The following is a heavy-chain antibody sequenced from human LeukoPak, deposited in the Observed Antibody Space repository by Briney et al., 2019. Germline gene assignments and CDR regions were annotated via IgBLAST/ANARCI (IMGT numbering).Heavy chain of an antibody. CDR1: GFTVSNMY. CDR3: ARERPSSRVLDY. D-gene: IGHD3-10*01. CDR2: IYGDGRT. Sequence: GGSLRLSCAASGFTVSNMYMTWVRQAPGKGLEWVSLIYGDGRTSYADSVKGRFILSSDNSKNMLYLQMNSLRVEDTAVYYCARERPSSRVLDYWGQGTVVTVSS. J-gene: IGHJ4*02. V-gene: IGHV3-66*01.